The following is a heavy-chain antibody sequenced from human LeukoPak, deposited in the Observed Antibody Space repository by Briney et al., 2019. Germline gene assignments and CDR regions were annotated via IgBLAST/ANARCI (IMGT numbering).Heavy chain of an antibody. D-gene: IGHD3-10*01. J-gene: IGHJ3*02. Sequence: SVKVSCKASGGTFSSYAISWVRQAPGQGLEWMGGIIPIFGTANYAQKFQGRVTITTDESTSTAYMAMSSLRSEETAVYCCARPIITMVRGVSVAAAFDIWGEGTMVTVSS. CDR1: GGTFSSYA. CDR2: IIPIFGTA. CDR3: ARPIITMVRGVSVAAAFDI. V-gene: IGHV1-69*05.